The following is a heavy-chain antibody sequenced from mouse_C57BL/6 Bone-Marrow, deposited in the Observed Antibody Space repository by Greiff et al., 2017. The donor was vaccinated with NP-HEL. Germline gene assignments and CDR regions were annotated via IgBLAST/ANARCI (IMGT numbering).Heavy chain of an antibody. V-gene: IGHV1-26*01. Sequence: VQLQQSGPELVKPGASVKISCKASGYTFTDYYMNWVKQSHGKSLEWIGDINPNNGGTSYNQKFKGKATLTVDTSASTAYMELRSLTSEDSAVYYCARITTVEGFDYWGQGTTLTVSS. CDR3: ARITTVEGFDY. J-gene: IGHJ2*01. CDR2: INPNNGGT. CDR1: GYTFTDYY. D-gene: IGHD1-1*01.